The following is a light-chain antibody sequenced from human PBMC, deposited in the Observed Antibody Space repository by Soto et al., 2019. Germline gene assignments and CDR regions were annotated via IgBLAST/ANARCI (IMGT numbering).Light chain of an antibody. CDR1: ETIRGL. J-gene: IGKJ5*01. CDR3: QQRHNWTIT. CDR2: DTS. Sequence: EIVLTQSPATLSVSPGERATLSCRASETIRGLLAWYQQRPGQPPRLLIYDTSNRATGIPARFSGSVSGTDFTLTISGLETADLGVYYGQQRHNWTITFGQGTRLEIK. V-gene: IGKV3-11*01.